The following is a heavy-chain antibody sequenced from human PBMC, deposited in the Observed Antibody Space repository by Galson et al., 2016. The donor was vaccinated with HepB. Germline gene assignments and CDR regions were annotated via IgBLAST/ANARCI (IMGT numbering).Heavy chain of an antibody. J-gene: IGHJ4*02. CDR2: IYPGDSDT. Sequence: QSGAEVKKPGESLKISCEGSGYSFSKYWVVWVRQTPDKGLEWMGIIYPGDSDTRYSPSFHGQVTISADKAANIAFLEWRSLKASDTGIYFCARLPTGYYPDSWGRGTLVTVSS. CDR1: GYSFSKYW. V-gene: IGHV5-51*01. CDR3: ARLPTGYYPDS. D-gene: IGHD3-9*01.